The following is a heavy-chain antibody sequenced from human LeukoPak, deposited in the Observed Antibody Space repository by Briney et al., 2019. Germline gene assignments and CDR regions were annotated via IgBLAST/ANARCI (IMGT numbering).Heavy chain of an antibody. CDR2: IKEDGSDK. D-gene: IGHD3-22*01. CDR3: AKYRDGSGLVGY. CDR1: GFTFSDYW. Sequence: GGSLRLSCAVSGFTFSDYWMTWVRQAPGRGLEWVANIKEDGSDKQYVDSVQGRFTISRDNAENSLYLQMNSLRAEDTAVYYCAKYRDGSGLVGYWGQGTLVTVSS. V-gene: IGHV3-7*01. J-gene: IGHJ4*02.